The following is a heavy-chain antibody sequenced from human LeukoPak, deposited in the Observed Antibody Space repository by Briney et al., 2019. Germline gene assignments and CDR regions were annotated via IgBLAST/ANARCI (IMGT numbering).Heavy chain of an antibody. CDR1: GYTFTPYY. Sequence: APGKPSCSASGYTFTPYYMQAGPQAPGHGLEWRGWINPNSGGTNYAQKFQGRVTMTRDTSISTAYMELSRLRSDDTAVYYCARDSEYWGQGTLVTVSS. J-gene: IGHJ4*02. V-gene: IGHV1-2*02. D-gene: IGHD3-10*01. CDR2: INPNSGGT. CDR3: ARDSEY.